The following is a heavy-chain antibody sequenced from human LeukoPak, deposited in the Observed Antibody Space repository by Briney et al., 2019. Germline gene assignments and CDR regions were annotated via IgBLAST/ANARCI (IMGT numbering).Heavy chain of an antibody. CDR1: GGSISSSSYY. V-gene: IGHV4-39*01. Sequence: SETLSLTCTVSGGSISSSSYYWGWIRQPPGKGLEWIGSIYYSGSTYYNPSLKSRVTISVDTSKNQFSLKLSSVTAADRAVYYCAGGTIFGVVISYGTTDGTFDYWGQGTLVTVSS. CDR2: IYYSGST. CDR3: AGGTIFGVVISYGTTDGTFDY. D-gene: IGHD3-3*01. J-gene: IGHJ4*02.